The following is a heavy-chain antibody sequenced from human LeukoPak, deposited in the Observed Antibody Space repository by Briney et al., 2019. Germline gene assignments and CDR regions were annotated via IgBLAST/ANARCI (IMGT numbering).Heavy chain of an antibody. CDR3: ARGRPGQCCAH. Sequence: IRHDGTNKNYAASLKGRFIISRDNSKNTVSLEMSSLTSEDTAVYYCARGRPGQCCAHWGQGTQVTVSS. J-gene: IGHJ4*02. CDR2: IRHDGTNK. V-gene: IGHV3-30*02. D-gene: IGHD2-8*01.